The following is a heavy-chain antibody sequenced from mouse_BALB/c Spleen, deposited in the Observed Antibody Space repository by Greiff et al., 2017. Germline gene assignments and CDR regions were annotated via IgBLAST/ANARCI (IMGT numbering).Heavy chain of an antibody. J-gene: IGHJ4*01. Sequence: EVHLVESGGGLVKPGGSLKLSCAASGFTFSSYAMSWVRQSPEKRLEWVAEISSGGSYTYYPDTVTGRFTISRDNAKNTLYLEMSSLRSEDTAMYYCAKDYYDYDYAMDYWGQGTSVTVSS. CDR1: GFTFSSYA. CDR2: ISSGGSYT. CDR3: AKDYYDYDYAMDY. D-gene: IGHD2-4*01. V-gene: IGHV5-9-4*01.